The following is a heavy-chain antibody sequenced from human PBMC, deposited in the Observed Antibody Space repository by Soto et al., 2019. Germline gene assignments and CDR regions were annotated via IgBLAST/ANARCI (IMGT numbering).Heavy chain of an antibody. CDR1: GFTFSNYE. V-gene: IGHV3-64*01. Sequence: EAQLVESGGGLVQPGGSLRLSCAASGFTFSNYEMHWVRQAPGKGLEYVSGISNNGAHTDYAKSVKGRFTISRDNSENNLYLQMGSLRAEDMARYYCARRGYGSRWPNVYMDVWGKVTTVTVSS. CDR2: ISNNGAHT. J-gene: IGHJ6*03. CDR3: ARRGYGSRWPNVYMDV. D-gene: IGHD6-13*01.